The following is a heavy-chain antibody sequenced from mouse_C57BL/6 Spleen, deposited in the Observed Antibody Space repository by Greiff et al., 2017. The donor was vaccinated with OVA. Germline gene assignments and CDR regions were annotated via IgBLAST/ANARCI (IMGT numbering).Heavy chain of an antibody. CDR1: GYTFTSYW. CDR3: AKYYGNYYAMDY. V-gene: IGHV1-55*01. CDR2: IYPGSGST. Sequence: QVQLQQSGAELVKPGASVKMSCKASGYTFTSYWITWVKQRPGQGLEWIGDIYPGSGSTNYNEKFKSKATLTVDTSSSTAYMQLSSLTSEDSAVYCCAKYYGNYYAMDYWGQGTSVTVSS. J-gene: IGHJ4*01. D-gene: IGHD2-1*01.